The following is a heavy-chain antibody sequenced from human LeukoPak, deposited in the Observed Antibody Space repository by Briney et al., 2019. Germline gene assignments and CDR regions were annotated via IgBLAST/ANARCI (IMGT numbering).Heavy chain of an antibody. D-gene: IGHD1/OR15-1a*01. CDR3: ATGGRSGVALEQ. V-gene: IGHV4-59*01. CDR2: ISYSGST. CDR1: GGSISSYY. J-gene: IGHJ4*02. Sequence: SETPSLTCTVSGGSISSYYWSWIRQPPGKGLEWIGYISYSGSTNYNPSLKSRVTVSVDTSKNQFSLKLSSVTAADTAVYYCATGGRSGVALEQWGQGTLVTVSS.